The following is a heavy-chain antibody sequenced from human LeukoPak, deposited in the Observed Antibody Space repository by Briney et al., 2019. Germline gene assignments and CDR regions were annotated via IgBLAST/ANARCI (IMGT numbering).Heavy chain of an antibody. J-gene: IGHJ6*02. V-gene: IGHV3-30*18. Sequence: PGRSLRLSCAASGFTFSNYGMHWVRQAPGKGLEWVALLVYDGFYKYYADSVKGRFTISRDDSTNTVYLHLSSLRAEDAAVYYCAKDLIARVRGSPMDVWGQGTRVTVSS. CDR2: LVYDGFYK. CDR1: GFTFSNYG. CDR3: AKDLIARVRGSPMDV. D-gene: IGHD3-10*01.